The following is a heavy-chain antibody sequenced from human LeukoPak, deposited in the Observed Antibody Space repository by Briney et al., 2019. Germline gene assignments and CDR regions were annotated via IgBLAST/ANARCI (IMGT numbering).Heavy chain of an antibody. CDR3: ARAIALAPSRAFDI. D-gene: IGHD6-19*01. Sequence: GGSLRLSCAASGFTFSSYWMGWVRQAPGKGLEWVANIKQDGSEKYYVDSVKGRFTISRDNAKNSLYLQMNSLRAEDTAVYYCARAIALAPSRAFDIWGQGTMVTVSS. CDR1: GFTFSSYW. CDR2: IKQDGSEK. J-gene: IGHJ3*02. V-gene: IGHV3-7*01.